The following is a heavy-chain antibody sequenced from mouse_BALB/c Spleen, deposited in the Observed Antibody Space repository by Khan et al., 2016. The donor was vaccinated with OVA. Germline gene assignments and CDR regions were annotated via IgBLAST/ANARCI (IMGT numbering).Heavy chain of an antibody. CDR2: IWSDGRT. Sequence: VMLVESGPDLVAPSQSLSITCTVSGFSLTSYAIHWVRQPPGKGLEWLVVIWSDGRTTYNSALKSRLSISKDNSKSQVFLKINSLQTDDTAMYYCARHQFPLSMDSWGQGTSVTVSS. V-gene: IGHV2-6-2*01. CDR3: ARHQFPLSMDS. CDR1: GFSLTSYA. J-gene: IGHJ4*01.